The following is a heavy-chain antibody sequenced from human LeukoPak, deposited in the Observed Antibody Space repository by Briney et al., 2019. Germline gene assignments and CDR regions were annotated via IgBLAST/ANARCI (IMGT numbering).Heavy chain of an antibody. CDR1: GFTFSSYS. D-gene: IGHD2-15*01. J-gene: IGHJ4*02. CDR3: ATRRGGGPYYFDY. Sequence: GGSLRLSCAASGFTFSSYSMNWVRQAPGKGLEWVSYISSSSSTIYYADSVKGRITISRDNAKNSLYLQMNSLRAEDTAVYYCATRRGGGPYYFDYWGQGTLVTVSS. CDR2: ISSSSSTI. V-gene: IGHV3-48*04.